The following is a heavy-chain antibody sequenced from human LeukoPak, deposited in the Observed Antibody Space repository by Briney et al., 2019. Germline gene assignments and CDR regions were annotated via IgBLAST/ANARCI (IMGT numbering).Heavy chain of an antibody. CDR3: VVWGEDRSGHRFDF. V-gene: IGHV3-74*01. D-gene: IGHD3-22*01. Sequence: GGSLRLSCAASRFTFDYYWMHWVRQAPGKGLMWVSRINTDGSNTHYADSVKERFTISRDNAKNTLYLQMNGLRVEDTAVYYCVVWGEDRSGHRFDFWGQGTLVTVSS. CDR1: RFTFDYYW. J-gene: IGHJ4*02. CDR2: INTDGSNT.